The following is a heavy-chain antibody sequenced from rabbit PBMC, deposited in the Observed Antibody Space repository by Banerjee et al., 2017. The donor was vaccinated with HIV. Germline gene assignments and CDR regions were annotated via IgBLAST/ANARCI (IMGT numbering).Heavy chain of an antibody. J-gene: IGHJ4*01. D-gene: IGHD1-1*01. CDR1: GFDFSNYG. V-gene: IGHV1S39*01. CDR3: ARDLDGVIGWNFGW. CDR2: IDPIFGNT. Sequence: QEQLVESGGGLVQPGGSLKLSCKASGFDFSNYGMSWVRQAPGKGLEWIGYIDPIFGNTYYANWVNGRFTFSKTSSTTVTLQMTSLTDADTATYFCARDLDGVIGWNFGWWGQGTLVTVS.